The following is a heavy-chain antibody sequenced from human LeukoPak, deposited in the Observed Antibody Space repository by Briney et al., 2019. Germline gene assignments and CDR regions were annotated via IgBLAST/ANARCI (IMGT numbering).Heavy chain of an antibody. CDR2: IYYSGST. Sequence: NPSETLSLTCTVSGDSVSNDKYYWGWIRQPPGKGLEWIGSIYYSGSTYYNPSLNSRVTISVDTSKNRFSLKLSSVTAADTAVYYCARLGWWDSWGQGTLVTVSS. J-gene: IGHJ4*02. CDR3: ARLGWWDS. V-gene: IGHV4-39*01. D-gene: IGHD2-15*01. CDR1: GDSVSNDKYY.